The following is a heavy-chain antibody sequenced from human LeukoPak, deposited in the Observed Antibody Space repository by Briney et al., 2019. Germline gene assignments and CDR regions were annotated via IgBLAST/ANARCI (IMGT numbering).Heavy chain of an antibody. Sequence: GGSLRLSCAASGFTFSSNGMNWVRQAPGKGLEWVSTISGSGSSTYYAESVKGRFTISRDNSKNTLYLQMNSLRAEDTAVYYCARGPREWLRYGSIGYWGQGTLVTVSS. CDR3: ARGPREWLRYGSIGY. CDR2: ISGSGSST. V-gene: IGHV3-23*01. D-gene: IGHD5-12*01. J-gene: IGHJ4*02. CDR1: GFTFSSNG.